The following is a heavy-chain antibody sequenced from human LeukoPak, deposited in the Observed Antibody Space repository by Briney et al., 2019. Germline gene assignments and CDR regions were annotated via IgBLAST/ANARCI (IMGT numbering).Heavy chain of an antibody. CDR3: ARVRAVVVPAAFAFDI. V-gene: IGHV4-4*09. J-gene: IGHJ3*02. Sequence: SETLSLTCTVSGGSISSYYWSWIRQPPGKGLEWIGYIYTSGSTNYNPSLKSRVTISVDTSKNQFSLKLSSVTAADTAVYYCARVRAVVVPAAFAFDIWGQGTMVTVSS. CDR1: GGSISSYY. CDR2: IYTSGST. D-gene: IGHD2-2*01.